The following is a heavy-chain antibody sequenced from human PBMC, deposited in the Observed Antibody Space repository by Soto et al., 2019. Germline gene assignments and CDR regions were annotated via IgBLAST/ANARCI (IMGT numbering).Heavy chain of an antibody. CDR3: AILDEFWSGSKRFDP. CDR1: GGSITSSNYY. D-gene: IGHD3-3*01. CDR2: VYYNGFT. V-gene: IGHV4-39*02. J-gene: IGHJ5*02. Sequence: KPSETLSLTCTVSGGSITSSNYYWGWIRQPPGKGLQWIGNVYYNGFTYYNPSLKRRVTISVDTSKNHFSLKLTSVTAADTAVYYCAILDEFWSGSKRFDPWGQGTLV.